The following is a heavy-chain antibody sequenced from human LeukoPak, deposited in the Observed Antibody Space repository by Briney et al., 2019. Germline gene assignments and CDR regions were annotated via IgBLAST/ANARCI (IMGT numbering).Heavy chain of an antibody. Sequence: PGGSLRLSCAASGFTFSSYAMHWVRQAPGKGLEYVSAISSNGGSTYYANSVKGRFTISRDNSKNTLYLQMNSLRAEDTAVYCCARGGDTSRDVSAFDIWGQGTMVTVSS. J-gene: IGHJ3*02. V-gene: IGHV3-64*01. CDR3: ARGGDTSRDVSAFDI. D-gene: IGHD2-2*01. CDR2: ISSNGGST. CDR1: GFTFSSYA.